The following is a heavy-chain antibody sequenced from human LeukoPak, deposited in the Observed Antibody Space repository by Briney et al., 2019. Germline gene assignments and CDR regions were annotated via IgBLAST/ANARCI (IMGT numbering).Heavy chain of an antibody. Sequence: PSETLSLTCTVSGGSISSSSYYWGWLRQPPGKGLVWIGSIYYSGSTYYNPSLKSRVTISVDTSKNQFSLKLSSVTAADTAMYYCASLSVAGTNYYYYMDVWGKGTTVTVSS. V-gene: IGHV4-39*01. CDR3: ASLSVAGTNYYYYMDV. J-gene: IGHJ6*03. CDR1: GGSISSSSYY. CDR2: IYYSGST. D-gene: IGHD6-19*01.